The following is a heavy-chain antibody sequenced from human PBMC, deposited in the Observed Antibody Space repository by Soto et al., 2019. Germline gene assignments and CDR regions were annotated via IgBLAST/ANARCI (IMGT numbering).Heavy chain of an antibody. J-gene: IGHJ4*02. CDR2: INHSGFT. CDR1: GGSFTGYY. V-gene: IGHV4-34*01. CDR3: ARGHGRFAH. Sequence: QLQLHQSGAGLLKPSETLSLTCDVSGGSFTGYYWSWIRQPPGKGLEWIGEINHSGFTNYNPSLTGRVTISLGTSKSQFSLKLKSLTAADTAFYFCARGHGRFAHWGQGTLVTVSS.